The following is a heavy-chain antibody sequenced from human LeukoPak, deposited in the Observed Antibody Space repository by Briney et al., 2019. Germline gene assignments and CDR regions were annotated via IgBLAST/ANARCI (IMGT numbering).Heavy chain of an antibody. J-gene: IGHJ5*02. Sequence: NPSETLSLTCTVSGGSVSSGSYYWSWIRQPPGKGLEWIGYIYYSGSTNYNPSLKSRVTISVDTSKNQFSLKLSSVTAAHTAVYYCARDRGVGATWFDPWGQGTLVTVSS. V-gene: IGHV4-61*01. D-gene: IGHD1-26*01. CDR1: GGSVSSGSYY. CDR3: ARDRGVGATWFDP. CDR2: IYYSGST.